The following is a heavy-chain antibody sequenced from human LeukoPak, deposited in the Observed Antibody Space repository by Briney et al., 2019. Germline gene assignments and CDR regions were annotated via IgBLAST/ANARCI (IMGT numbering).Heavy chain of an antibody. D-gene: IGHD5-12*01. CDR2: IYYSGST. CDR3: ARSPNSGYDPFDY. V-gene: IGHV4-39*01. CDR1: GGSISSSRYY. J-gene: IGHJ4*02. Sequence: SETLSLTCSVSGGSISSSRYYWGWIRQPPGKGLEWIGSIYYSGSTYYNPSLKSRVTISVDTSKNQFSLKLTSVTAADTAVYYCARSPNSGYDPFDYWGQGTLVAVSS.